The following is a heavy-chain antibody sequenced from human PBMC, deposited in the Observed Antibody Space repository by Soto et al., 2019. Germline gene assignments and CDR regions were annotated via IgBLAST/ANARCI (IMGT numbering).Heavy chain of an antibody. V-gene: IGHV2-5*01. J-gene: IGHJ6*02. Sequence: SGPTLVNPTQTLTLTCTFSGFSLSTSGVGVGWIRQPPGKALEWLALIYWNDDKRYSPSLKSRLTITKDTSKNQVVLTMTNMDPVDTATYYCAHSDPTVTTYLTGMDVWGQGTTVTVSS. CDR1: GFSLSTSGVG. D-gene: IGHD4-17*01. CDR3: AHSDPTVTTYLTGMDV. CDR2: IYWNDDK.